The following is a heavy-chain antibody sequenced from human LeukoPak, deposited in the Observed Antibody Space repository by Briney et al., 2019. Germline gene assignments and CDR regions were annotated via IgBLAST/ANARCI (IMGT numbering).Heavy chain of an antibody. CDR1: GGSISSYY. CDR3: ARGGYCGSGNDFRFDP. CDR2: IYYSGST. D-gene: IGHD3-10*01. Sequence: PSETLSLTCTVSGGSISSYYWSWIRQPPGKGLEWIGYIYYSGSTNYKPSLKSRVTTSVDTSKNQFSLKLSSVTAADTAVYYCARGGYCGSGNDFRFDPWGQGTLVTVSS. V-gene: IGHV4-59*01. J-gene: IGHJ5*02.